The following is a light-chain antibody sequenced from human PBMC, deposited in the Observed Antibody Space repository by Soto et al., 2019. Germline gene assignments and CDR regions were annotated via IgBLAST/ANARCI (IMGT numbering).Light chain of an antibody. J-gene: IGKJ3*01. V-gene: IGKV3-11*01. CDR2: DAS. CDR3: QQRSNWPL. Sequence: EIVLTQSPATLSLSPGERATLSCRASQSVSSYLAWYQQKPGRAPRLLIYDASNRATGIPARFSGSGSGTDFTLTISGLEPEDFAVYYCQQRSNWPLFGPGTKVDIK. CDR1: QSVSSY.